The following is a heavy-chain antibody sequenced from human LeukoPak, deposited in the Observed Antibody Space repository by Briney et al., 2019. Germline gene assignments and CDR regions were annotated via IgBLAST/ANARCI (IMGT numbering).Heavy chain of an antibody. CDR1: GFTFSNYW. D-gene: IGHD2-2*01. J-gene: IGHJ4*02. CDR2: INTGGSST. Sequence: PGGALRLSCAASGFTFSNYWMHWVRHAPGKGLVWVSRINTGGSSTTYADSVKCRFTISRDNAKNTLYLQMNSLRAEDTAVYYCGRGFVLVPTAIPDYWGPGTLVTVSS. CDR3: GRGFVLVPTAIPDY. V-gene: IGHV3-74*01.